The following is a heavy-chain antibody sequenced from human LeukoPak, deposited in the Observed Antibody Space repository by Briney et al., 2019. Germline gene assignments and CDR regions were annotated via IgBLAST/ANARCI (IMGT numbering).Heavy chain of an antibody. CDR2: MNLHNGNT. V-gene: IGHV1-8*01. J-gene: IGHJ6*03. CDR3: ARGHRLNDYYMDV. Sequence: ASVKVSCEASGYTFTRYDMNWVRQASGQGLEWLGWMNLHNGNTGYSERFQGRVTMTRNTSLSTAYLELSSLRTEDTAVYYCARGHRLNDYYMDVWGKGTTVTVSS. CDR1: GYTFTRYD. D-gene: IGHD1-14*01.